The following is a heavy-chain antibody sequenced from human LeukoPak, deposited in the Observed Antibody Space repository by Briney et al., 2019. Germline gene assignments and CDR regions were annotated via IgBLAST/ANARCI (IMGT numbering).Heavy chain of an antibody. J-gene: IGHJ4*02. V-gene: IGHV3-21*01. CDR2: ISSSSSYI. CDR1: GLSVSSNY. D-gene: IGHD1-26*01. Sequence: GGSLRLSCAASGLSVSSNYMSWVRQAPGKGLEWVSSISSSSSYIYYADSVKGRFTISRDNAKNSLYLQMNSLRAEDTAVYYCARAHSGSYSERDYWGQGTLVTVSS. CDR3: ARAHSGSYSERDY.